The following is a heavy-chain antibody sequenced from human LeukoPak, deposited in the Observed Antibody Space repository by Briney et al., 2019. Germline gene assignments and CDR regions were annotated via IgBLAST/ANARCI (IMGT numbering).Heavy chain of an antibody. CDR1: GGSISSSSYY. Sequence: SETLSLTCTVSGGSISSSSYYWGWIRQPPGKGLEWIGSIYYSGSTYYNPSLKSRVTISVDTSKNQFSLKLSSVTAADTAVYYCARAPSYYYDSSGPRPPKDAFDIWGQGTMVTVSS. J-gene: IGHJ3*02. CDR3: ARAPSYYYDSSGPRPPKDAFDI. D-gene: IGHD3-22*01. CDR2: IYYSGST. V-gene: IGHV4-39*07.